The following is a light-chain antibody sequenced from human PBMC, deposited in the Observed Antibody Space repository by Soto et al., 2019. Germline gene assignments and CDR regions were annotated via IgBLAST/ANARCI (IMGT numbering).Light chain of an antibody. CDR1: QGIRND. Sequence: QITQSPSSLYASVGDRVTITCRASQGIRNDLGWYQQKPGKAPKLLIYAASSLQSGVPSRFSGSGSGTDFTLTISSLEPEDFAVYYCQQRSNWPRITFGQGTRLEIK. CDR3: QQRSNWPRIT. J-gene: IGKJ5*01. CDR2: AAS. V-gene: IGKV1-6*01.